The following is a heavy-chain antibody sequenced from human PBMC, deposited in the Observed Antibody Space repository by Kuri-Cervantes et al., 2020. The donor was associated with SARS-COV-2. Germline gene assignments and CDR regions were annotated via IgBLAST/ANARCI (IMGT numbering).Heavy chain of an antibody. CDR2: ISYDGSNK. CDR1: GFTFSGYA. Sequence: GGSLRLSCAASGFTFSGYAMHWVRQAPGKGLEWVTVISYDGSNKYYADSVKGRFTISRDNSKNTLYLQMNSLRAEDTAVYYCARDYDSSGHMLDYWGQGTLVTVSS. CDR3: ARDYDSSGHMLDY. D-gene: IGHD3-22*01. J-gene: IGHJ4*02. V-gene: IGHV3-30*04.